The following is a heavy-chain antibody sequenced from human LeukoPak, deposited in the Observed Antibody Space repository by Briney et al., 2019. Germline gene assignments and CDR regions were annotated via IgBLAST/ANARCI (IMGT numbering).Heavy chain of an antibody. CDR1: GGSISSSSYY. CDR3: ARPLLRGDYFDY. D-gene: IGHD1-26*01. CDR2: IYYSGST. J-gene: IGHJ4*02. Sequence: PSETLSLTCTVSGGSISSSSYYWGWIRQPPGKGLEWIGSIYYSGSTYYNPSLKSRVTISVDTSKNQFSLKLSSVTAADTAVYYCARPLLRGDYFDYWGQGTLVTVSS. V-gene: IGHV4-39*01.